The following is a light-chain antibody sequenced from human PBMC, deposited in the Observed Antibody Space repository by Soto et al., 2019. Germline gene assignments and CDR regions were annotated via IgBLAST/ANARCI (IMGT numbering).Light chain of an antibody. CDR3: QQYNDWRPYT. V-gene: IGKV3-15*01. J-gene: IGKJ2*01. CDR2: GAS. CDR1: QSVSSN. Sequence: EIVMTQSPATLSVSPGERATLSCRASQSVSSNLAWYQQRPGQAPSLLIYGASTRATGIPARFSGGGSGTEFTLTISSLQSEDFAVYYCQQYNDWRPYTFGQGTKLEIK.